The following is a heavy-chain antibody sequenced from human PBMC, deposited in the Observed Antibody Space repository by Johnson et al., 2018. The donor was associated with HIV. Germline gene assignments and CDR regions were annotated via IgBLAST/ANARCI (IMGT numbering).Heavy chain of an antibody. CDR1: GFTFSSYA. V-gene: IGHV3-23*04. Sequence: VQLVESGGGVVQPGRSLRLSCAASGFTFSSYAMTWVRQAPGKGLEWVSAISGSDGSTYYADSVKGRFTISRDNSKNTLYLQINSLRAEDTAVYYCAKGEGYCGGDCLDTFDIWGQGTMVTVSS. J-gene: IGHJ3*02. CDR2: ISGSDGST. CDR3: AKGEGYCGGDCLDTFDI. D-gene: IGHD2-21*01.